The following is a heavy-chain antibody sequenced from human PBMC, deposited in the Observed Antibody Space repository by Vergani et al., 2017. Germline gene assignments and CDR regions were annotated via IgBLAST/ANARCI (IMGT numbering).Heavy chain of an antibody. CDR3: VGGSGSYYYYYYMDV. CDR2: ISGSGGST. Sequence: EVQLVESGGGLVQPGGSLRLSCAASGFTVSSNYMSWVRQAPGKGLEWVSAISGSGGSTYYADSVKGRFTISRDNSKNTLYLQMNSLRAEDTAVYYCVGGSGSYYYYYYMDVWGKGTTVTVSS. J-gene: IGHJ6*03. CDR1: GFTVSSNY. D-gene: IGHD3-10*01. V-gene: IGHV3-23*04.